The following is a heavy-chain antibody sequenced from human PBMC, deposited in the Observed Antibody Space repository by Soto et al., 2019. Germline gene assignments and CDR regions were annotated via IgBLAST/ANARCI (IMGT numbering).Heavy chain of an antibody. V-gene: IGHV6-1*01. CDR2: TYYRSKWYN. CDR1: GDSVSSNSAA. CDR3: ARSNGRCGGDCSIGGF. D-gene: IGHD2-21*02. Sequence: SQTLSLTCAISGDSVSSNSAAWNWIRQSPSRGLEWLGRTYYRSKWYNDYAVSVKSRITINPDTSKNQFSLNLNSVTPADTAVYYCARSNGRCGGDCSIGGFWGRGTLVTVSS. J-gene: IGHJ4*02.